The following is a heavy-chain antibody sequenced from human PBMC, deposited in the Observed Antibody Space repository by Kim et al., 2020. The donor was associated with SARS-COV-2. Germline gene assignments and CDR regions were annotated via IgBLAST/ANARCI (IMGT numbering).Heavy chain of an antibody. V-gene: IGHV3-48*02. CDR3: ARGGETYYDFWSGYSPNAFDN. Sequence: GESLRLSCAASGFTFSSYSMNWVRQAPGKGLEWVSYISSSSSTIYYADSVKGRFTISRDNAKNSLYLQMNSLRDEDTAVYYCARGGETYYDFWSGYSPNAFDNWGQGTRV. CDR2: ISSSSSTI. J-gene: IGHJ3*02. CDR1: GFTFSSYS. D-gene: IGHD3-3*01.